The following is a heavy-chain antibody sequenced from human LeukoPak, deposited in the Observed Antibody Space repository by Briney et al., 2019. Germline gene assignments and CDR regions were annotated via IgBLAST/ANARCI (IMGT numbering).Heavy chain of an antibody. CDR1: GGSISSGGYY. D-gene: IGHD3-22*01. V-gene: IGHV4-31*03. CDR3: ARAQYYYDSSGYYPYYFDY. Sequence: SQTLSLTCTVSGGSISSGGYYWSWIRQHPGKGLEWIGYIYYGGSTYYNPSLKSRVTISVDTSKNQFSLKLSSVTAADTAVYYCARAQYYYDSSGYYPYYFDYWGQGTLVTVSS. CDR2: IYYGGST. J-gene: IGHJ4*02.